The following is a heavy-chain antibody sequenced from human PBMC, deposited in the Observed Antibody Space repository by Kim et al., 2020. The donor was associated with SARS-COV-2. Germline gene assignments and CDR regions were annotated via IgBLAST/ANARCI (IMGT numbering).Heavy chain of an antibody. Sequence: KGRFTISRDNSKNRLYLQMNSLRAEDTAVYYCARDRLRDNYARSGYSVFDYWGQGTLVTVSS. V-gene: IGHV3-23*01. D-gene: IGHD3-22*01. J-gene: IGHJ4*02. CDR3: ARDRLRDNYARSGYSVFDY.